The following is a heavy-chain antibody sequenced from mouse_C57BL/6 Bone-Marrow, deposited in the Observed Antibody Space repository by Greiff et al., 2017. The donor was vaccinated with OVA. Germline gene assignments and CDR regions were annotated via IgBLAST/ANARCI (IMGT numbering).Heavy chain of an antibody. CDR3: SGGLYFAMGY. J-gene: IGHJ4*01. CDR2: IDPENGDT. Sequence: VQLQQSGAELVRPGASVKLSCTASGFTFTAYYMPWVKQRPEQGLAWIGSIDPENGDTEYASKFQGKATITEDSSSNTAYLQLSSLSSEDTAVYCWSGGLYFAMGYWGPGTSVTVS. CDR1: GFTFTAYY. V-gene: IGHV14-4*01. D-gene: IGHD1-3*01.